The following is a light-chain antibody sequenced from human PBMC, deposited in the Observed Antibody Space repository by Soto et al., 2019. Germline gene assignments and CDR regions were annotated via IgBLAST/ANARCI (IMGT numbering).Light chain of an antibody. Sequence: EIVLTQSPATLSLSPGERATLSCRASQRISTYLAWYQQKPGQAPRLLIYDASNRATGIPARFSGSGSGTNFTLTISSLEPEDFAVYYCQHRSNWPLTFGGGTKVHI. J-gene: IGKJ4*01. CDR3: QHRSNWPLT. CDR2: DAS. V-gene: IGKV3-11*01. CDR1: QRISTY.